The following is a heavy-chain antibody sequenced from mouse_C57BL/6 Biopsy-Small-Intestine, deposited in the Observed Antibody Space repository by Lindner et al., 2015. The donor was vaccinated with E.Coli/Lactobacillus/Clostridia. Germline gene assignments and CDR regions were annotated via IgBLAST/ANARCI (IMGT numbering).Heavy chain of an antibody. J-gene: IGHJ2*01. CDR1: GYSFTSYY. D-gene: IGHD1-1*01. V-gene: IGHV1-42*01. CDR3: ARYYYGSSYFDY. CDR2: INPSTGGT. Sequence: VQLQESGPDLVKPGASVKISCKASGYSFTSYYMNWVKQSPEKSLEWIGEINPSTGGTTYNQKFRAKATMTVDKSSSTAYMQLRSLTSEDSAVYYCARYYYGSSYFDYWGQGHHSHSLL.